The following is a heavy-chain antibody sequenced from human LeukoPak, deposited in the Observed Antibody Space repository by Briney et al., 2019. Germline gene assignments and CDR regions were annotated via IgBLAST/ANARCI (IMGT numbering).Heavy chain of an antibody. D-gene: IGHD3-9*01. CDR3: AREATYYDILTGYLNWFDP. J-gene: IGHJ5*02. Sequence: GSLRLSCAASGFTFSSYWMHWVRQAPGKGLVWVSRINSDGSSTSYADSVKGRFTISRDNAKNTLYLQMNSLRAEDTAVYYCAREATYYDILTGYLNWFDPWGQGTPVTVSS. V-gene: IGHV3-74*01. CDR1: GFTFSSYW. CDR2: INSDGSST.